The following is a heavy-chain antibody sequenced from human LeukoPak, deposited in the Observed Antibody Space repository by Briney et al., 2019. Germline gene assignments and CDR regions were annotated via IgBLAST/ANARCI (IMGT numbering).Heavy chain of an antibody. CDR1: GFAFSVYA. CDR3: AKPICGGLAVTADWFHP. CDR2: INGNSSTN. Sequence: GGSLRLSCAASGFAFSVYAMSWLRQPPGKGLEWVSTINGNSSTNSYAASVRGRFTISRDHPKNTLYLQLNTLRADDTATYYCAKPICGGLAVTADWFHPWGQGTLVVVSS. D-gene: IGHD6-19*01. J-gene: IGHJ5*01. V-gene: IGHV3-23*01.